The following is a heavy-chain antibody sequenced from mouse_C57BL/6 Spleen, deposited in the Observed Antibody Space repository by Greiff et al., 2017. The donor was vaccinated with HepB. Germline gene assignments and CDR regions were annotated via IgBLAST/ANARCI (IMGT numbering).Heavy chain of an antibody. CDR2: ISSGSSTI. V-gene: IGHV5-17*01. CDR1: GFTFSDYG. D-gene: IGHD2-4*01. Sequence: EVHLVESGGGLVKPGGSLKLSCAASGFTFSDYGMHWVRQAPEKGLEWVAYISSGSSTIYYADTVKGRFTISRDNAKNTLFLQMTSLRSEDTAMYYCARPYYDWYFDVWGTGTTVTVSS. J-gene: IGHJ1*03. CDR3: ARPYYDWYFDV.